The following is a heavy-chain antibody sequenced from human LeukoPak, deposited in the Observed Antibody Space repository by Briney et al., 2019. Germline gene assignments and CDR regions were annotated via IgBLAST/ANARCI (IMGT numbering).Heavy chain of an antibody. CDR1: GFTFSSHW. J-gene: IGHJ4*02. CDR2: IKQDGSEK. Sequence: PGGSLRLSCGASGFTFSSHWMSWVRQVPGKGLEWVANIKQDGSEKYYVDSVEGRFTISRDNATNSLYLQMNSLRAEDTAVYFCARDQTTVGLDFWGQGTLVSVSS. CDR3: ARDQTTVGLDF. D-gene: IGHD4-23*01. V-gene: IGHV3-7*03.